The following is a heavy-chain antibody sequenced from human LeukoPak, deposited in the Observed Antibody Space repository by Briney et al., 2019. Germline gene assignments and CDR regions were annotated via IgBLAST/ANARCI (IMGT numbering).Heavy chain of an antibody. V-gene: IGHV1-18*01. CDR2: ISAYNGNT. J-gene: IGHJ4*02. CDR1: GYTFTSYG. CDR3: ARDLRDYVWGVKIEGSYFDY. D-gene: IGHD3-16*01. Sequence: GASVKVSCKASGYTFTSYGISWVRQAPGQGLEWMGWISAYNGNTNYAQKLQGRVTMTTDTSTSTAYMELRSLRSDDTAVYYCARDLRDYVWGVKIEGSYFDYWGQGTLVTVSS.